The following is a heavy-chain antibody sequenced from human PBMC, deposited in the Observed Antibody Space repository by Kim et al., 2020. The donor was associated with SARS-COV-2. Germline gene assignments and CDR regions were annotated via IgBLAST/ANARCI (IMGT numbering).Heavy chain of an antibody. V-gene: IGHV3-72*01. D-gene: IGHD2-21*01. CDR1: GFTLSDHY. CDR3: VRYRSWYFGVDY. Sequence: GGSLRLSCAVSGFTLSDHYIDWVLQGPGKGLEWVGRSRNKANSYTTEYAASVKDRFTISRDDSKNSLYLQMNSLKAEDTAVYYCVRYRSWYFGVDYWGQGTLVTVSS. CDR2: SRNKANSYTT. J-gene: IGHJ4*02.